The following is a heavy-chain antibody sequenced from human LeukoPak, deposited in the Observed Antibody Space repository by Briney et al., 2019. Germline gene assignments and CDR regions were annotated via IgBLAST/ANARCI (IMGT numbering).Heavy chain of an antibody. D-gene: IGHD3-22*01. CDR2: INAGNGNT. V-gene: IGHV1-3*01. CDR1: GYTFSSYA. Sequence: GASVKVSCTASGYTFSSYAMHWVRQAPGQRLETMGWINAGNGNTKYSQKFQGSVTITRDTSASTAYMELSSLRSEDTAVYYCARANYYDLRVAFDIWGQGTMVTVSS. J-gene: IGHJ3*02. CDR3: ARANYYDLRVAFDI.